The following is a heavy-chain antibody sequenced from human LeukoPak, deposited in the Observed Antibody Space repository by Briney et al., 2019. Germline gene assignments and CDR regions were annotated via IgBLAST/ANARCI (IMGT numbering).Heavy chain of an antibody. D-gene: IGHD3-16*01. CDR1: GGSISSYH. V-gene: IGHV4-59*01. CDR2: IYYSGST. J-gene: IGHJ6*02. Sequence: SETLSLTCTVSGGSISSYHWSWIRQPPGKGLEWIGYIYYSGSTNYNPSLKSRVTISVDTSKNQFSLKLSSVTAADTAVYYCAGVRGGYYRMDVSGQGTTVTVSS. CDR3: AGVRGGYYRMDV.